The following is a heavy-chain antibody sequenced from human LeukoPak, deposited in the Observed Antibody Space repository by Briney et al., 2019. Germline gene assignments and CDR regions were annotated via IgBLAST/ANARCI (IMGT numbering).Heavy chain of an antibody. CDR1: GFTFSSYA. D-gene: IGHD5-12*01. CDR3: ARRRPDSGYAF. CDR2: ISANSGPT. V-gene: IGHV3-23*01. Sequence: GGSLRLSCTASGFTFSSYAMSWVRQVSGKGLECVSGISANSGPTYYADSVKGRFAIFRDNPKNTLYLQMNSLRAEDTAIYYCARRRPDSGYAFWGQGTLVTVSS. J-gene: IGHJ4*02.